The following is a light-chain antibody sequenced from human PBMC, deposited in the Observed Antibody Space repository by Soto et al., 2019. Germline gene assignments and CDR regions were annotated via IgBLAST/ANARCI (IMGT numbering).Light chain of an antibody. Sequence: DIPMTQSLSAVSVSVGERVTITCRAGQGITSWLACYQQKPGKAPKLLIYDASTWERGVPARFSGTGSGTEFTLTISSLQPEDFATYYCQQYYKSSITFGQGTRLEIK. CDR3: QQYYKSSIT. CDR2: DAS. J-gene: IGKJ5*01. V-gene: IGKV1-5*01. CDR1: QGITSW.